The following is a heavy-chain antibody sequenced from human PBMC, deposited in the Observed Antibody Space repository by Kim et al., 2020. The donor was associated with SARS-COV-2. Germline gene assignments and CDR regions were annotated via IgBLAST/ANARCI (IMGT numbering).Heavy chain of an antibody. Sequence: ASVKVSCKPSTGAFNSYAVSWLRQAPGQGLEWMGRINPTLAISNSAQKFQGRVTFTADRSTSTEYMELSTLRFEDTAVYYCAREARFGELFFDYWGQGTLISVSS. CDR3: AREARFGELFFDY. CDR2: INPTLAIS. D-gene: IGHD3-10*01. CDR1: TGAFNSYA. J-gene: IGHJ4*02. V-gene: IGHV1-69*04.